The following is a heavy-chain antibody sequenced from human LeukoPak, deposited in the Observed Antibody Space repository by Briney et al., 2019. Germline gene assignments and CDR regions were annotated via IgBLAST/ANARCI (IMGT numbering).Heavy chain of an antibody. Sequence: GGSLRLSCAASGFTVSKNYMNWVRQAPGKGLEWVSIIYSGGSTYYADSVKGRFTVSRDTSKNTLYLQMNSLRAEDTAVYYCARINYGDYEGASDIWGQGTMVTVSS. J-gene: IGHJ3*02. CDR3: ARINYGDYEGASDI. CDR1: GFTVSKNY. CDR2: IYSGGST. D-gene: IGHD4-17*01. V-gene: IGHV3-66*01.